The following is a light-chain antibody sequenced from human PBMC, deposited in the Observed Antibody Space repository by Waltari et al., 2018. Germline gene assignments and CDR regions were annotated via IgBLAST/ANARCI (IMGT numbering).Light chain of an antibody. V-gene: IGLV2-14*03. J-gene: IGLJ2*01. CDR3: SSYSTSSSLIL. Sequence: QSALSQPASVSGSPGQSITISCTWASSHVGGHYYVSWYQQHPGKAPKLIIRDVNNRPSGVSNRFSGSKSGNTASLTISGLQAEDEADYYCSSYSTSSSLILFGEGTKVTVL. CDR2: DVN. CDR1: SSHVGGHYY.